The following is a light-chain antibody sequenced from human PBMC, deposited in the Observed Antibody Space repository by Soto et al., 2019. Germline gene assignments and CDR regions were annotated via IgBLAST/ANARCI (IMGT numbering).Light chain of an antibody. V-gene: IGKV3-20*01. J-gene: IGKJ1*01. CDR1: QSVSSDY. CDR3: QEYGSSPWT. CDR2: GAS. Sequence: EIVLTQSPGTLSLSPGERATLSCRASQSVSSDYLAWYQQKPGQAPGLLIYGASSRATGIPDRFSGSGSGADFTLTISRLEPEDFAGYYCQEYGSSPWTFGQGTKVEIK.